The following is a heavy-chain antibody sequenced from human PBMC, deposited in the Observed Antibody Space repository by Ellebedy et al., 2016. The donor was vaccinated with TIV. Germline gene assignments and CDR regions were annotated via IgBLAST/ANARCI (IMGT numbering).Heavy chain of an antibody. J-gene: IGHJ3*02. CDR1: GYTFTRFY. D-gene: IGHD6-6*01. CDR3: ARDGNSRSSFGFDI. Sequence: ASVKVSCXASGYTFTRFYLHWVRQAPGHGLEWMGIITPSGGTTSFAQKFQGRLTMTRDTSTTTVYMELSSLRSEDTAVYYCARDGNSRSSFGFDIWGQGTMVTVSS. V-gene: IGHV1-46*01. CDR2: ITPSGGTT.